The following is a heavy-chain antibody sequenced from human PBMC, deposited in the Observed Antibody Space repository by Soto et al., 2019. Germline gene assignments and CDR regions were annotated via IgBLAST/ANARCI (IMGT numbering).Heavy chain of an antibody. D-gene: IGHD4-17*01. CDR2: IYHSGST. J-gene: IGHJ5*02. CDR1: VGSISSGLYS. V-gene: IGHV4-30-2*01. CDR3: ARVGRLLGWFDP. Sequence: SETLSLTCPVAVGSISSGLYSEGGLRQQPGKGLEWIGYIYHSGSTYYNPSLKSRVTISVDRSKNQFSLKLSSVTAADTAVYYCARVGRLLGWFDPWGQGTLVTVSA.